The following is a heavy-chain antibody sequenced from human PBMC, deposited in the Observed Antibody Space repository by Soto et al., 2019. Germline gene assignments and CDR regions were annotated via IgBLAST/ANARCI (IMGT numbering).Heavy chain of an antibody. J-gene: IGHJ3*02. CDR2: FIPILGIA. D-gene: IGHD3-3*01. Sequence: SVKVSCKASGYTFINYYIHWVRQAPGQGLELMGIFIPILGIANYAQKFQGRVTITADKSTSTAYMELSSLRFEDTAVYYCAIPVYDPDAFDIWGQGTMVTVSS. V-gene: IGHV1-69*02. CDR3: AIPVYDPDAFDI. CDR1: GYTFINYY.